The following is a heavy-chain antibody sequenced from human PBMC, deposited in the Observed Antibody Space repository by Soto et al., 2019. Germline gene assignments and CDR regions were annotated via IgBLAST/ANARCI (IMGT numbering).Heavy chain of an antibody. J-gene: IGHJ4*02. V-gene: IGHV1-18*01. CDR2: ISAYNGNT. D-gene: IGHD2-15*01. CDR3: ERDSSGGDCSGGSCYSDY. CDR1: GYTFTSYG. Sequence: QVQLVQSGAEVKKPGASVKVSCKASGYTFTSYGSSWVRQAPGQGREGMGWISAYNGNTNYEQKLQGIVTMTTDTSTSTAYMELRSLRSDDTAVYYCERDSSGGDCSGGSCYSDYWGQGTLVTVSS.